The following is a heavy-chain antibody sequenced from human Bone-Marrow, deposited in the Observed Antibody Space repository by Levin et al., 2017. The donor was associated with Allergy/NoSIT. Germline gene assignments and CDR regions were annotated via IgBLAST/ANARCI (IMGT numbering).Heavy chain of an antibody. CDR2: INYRGVT. D-gene: IGHD5/OR15-5a*01. CDR3: ARNRIIVSGGNDYYYGMDV. CDR1: GGSVSSGTYY. J-gene: IGHJ6*02. Sequence: SETLSLTCSVSGGSVSSGTYYWSWIRRPPGKGLEWIGYINYRGVTKYNPSLKSRGTISVDTSKNEFSLKVTSVTAADTAVYYCARNRIIVSGGNDYYYGMDVWGQGTTVTVSS. V-gene: IGHV4-61*01.